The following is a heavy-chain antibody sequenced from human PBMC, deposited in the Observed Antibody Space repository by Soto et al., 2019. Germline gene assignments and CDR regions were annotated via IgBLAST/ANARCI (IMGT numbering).Heavy chain of an antibody. Sequence: SGPTLVNSTQTLTLTCTFSGFSLSTSGVGVGWIRQPPGKALEWLALIYWDDDKRYSPSLKSRLTITKDTSKNQVVLTMTNMDPVVTSSYYGPHIGSSGWFNYWGQGTLVTVSS. CDR2: IYWDDDK. CDR1: GFSLSTSGVG. V-gene: IGHV2-5*02. J-gene: IGHJ4*02. D-gene: IGHD6-19*01. CDR3: PHIGSSGWFNY.